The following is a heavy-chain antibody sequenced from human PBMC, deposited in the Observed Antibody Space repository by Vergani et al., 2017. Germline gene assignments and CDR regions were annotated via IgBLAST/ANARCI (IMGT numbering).Heavy chain of an antibody. CDR3: ARDGNYGDYYWFDP. D-gene: IGHD4-17*01. CDR1: GFTFSSHS. CDR2: ISSSSSYI. V-gene: IGHV3-21*01. Sequence: EVQLLESGGGLVQPGESLRLSCAASGFTFSSHSMNWVRQAPGKGLEWVSSISSSSSYIYYADSVKGRFTISRDNAKNSLYLQMNSLRAEDTAVYYCARDGNYGDYYWFDPWGQGTLVTVSS. J-gene: IGHJ5*02.